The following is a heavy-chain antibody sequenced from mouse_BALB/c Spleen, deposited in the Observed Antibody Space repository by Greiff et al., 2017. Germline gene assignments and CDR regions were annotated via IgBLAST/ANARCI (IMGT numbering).Heavy chain of an antibody. V-gene: IGHV1-9*01. CDR3: AREDWADY. D-gene: IGHD4-1*01. J-gene: IGHJ2*01. CDR2: ILPGSGST. CDR1: GYTFSSYW. Sequence: VKVVESGAELMKPGASVKISCKATGYTFSSYWIEWVKQRPGHGLEWIGEILPGSGSTNYNEKFKGKATFTADTSSNTAYMQLSSLTSEDSAVYYCAREDWADYWGQGTTLTVSS.